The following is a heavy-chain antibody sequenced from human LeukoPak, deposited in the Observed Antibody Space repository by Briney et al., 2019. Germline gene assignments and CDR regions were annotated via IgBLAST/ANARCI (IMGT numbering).Heavy chain of an antibody. D-gene: IGHD5-18*01. V-gene: IGHV4-39*07. CDR3: ARAGIHLDY. CDR2: IYYSGST. CDR1: GGSISSSSYY. J-gene: IGHJ4*02. Sequence: PSETLSLTCTVSGGSISSSSYYWGWIRQPPGKGLEWVGSIYYSGSTYYNPSLKSRVTISVDTSKNQFSLKLSSVTAADTAVYYCARAGIHLDYWGQGTLVTVSS.